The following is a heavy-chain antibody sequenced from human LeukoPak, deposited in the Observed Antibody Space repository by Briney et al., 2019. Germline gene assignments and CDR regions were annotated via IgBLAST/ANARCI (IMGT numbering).Heavy chain of an antibody. Sequence: PGGSLRLSCAASGFTFSSYSMSWVRQAPGKGLEWVSYISSSSSTIYYADSVKGRFTISRDNAKNSLFLQMNSLRADDTAVYYCATGAFDYWGQGTLVTVSS. CDR2: ISSSSSTI. CDR1: GFTFSSYS. J-gene: IGHJ4*02. CDR3: ATGAFDY. D-gene: IGHD1-1*01. V-gene: IGHV3-48*04.